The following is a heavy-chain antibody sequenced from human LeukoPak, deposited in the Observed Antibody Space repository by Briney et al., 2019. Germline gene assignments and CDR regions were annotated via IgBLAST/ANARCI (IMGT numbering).Heavy chain of an antibody. D-gene: IGHD1-14*01. CDR1: GGTFSSYA. J-gene: IGHJ4*02. V-gene: IGHV1-69*04. CDR3: ARVISGTWLWF. Sequence: SVKVSCKASGGTFSSYAISWVRQAPGQGLEWMGRIIPTLEIANSAQKFQGRVTITADNSTSTAYMELSSLRPEDTAVYYCARVISGTWLWFWGQGTLVTVSS. CDR2: IIPTLEIA.